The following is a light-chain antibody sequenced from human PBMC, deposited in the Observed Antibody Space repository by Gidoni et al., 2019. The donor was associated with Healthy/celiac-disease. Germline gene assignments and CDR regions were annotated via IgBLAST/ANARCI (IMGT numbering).Light chain of an antibody. CDR1: QSISSY. J-gene: IGKJ4*01. Sequence: IQMTQSPSSLSASVGDRVTITCLARQSISSYLNWYHQKPGKAPKLLIYAASSLQSGVPSRFSGSGSGTDFTLTISSLQPEDFATYYCQQSYSTSATFGGGNKVEIK. CDR2: AAS. V-gene: IGKV1-39*01. CDR3: QQSYSTSAT.